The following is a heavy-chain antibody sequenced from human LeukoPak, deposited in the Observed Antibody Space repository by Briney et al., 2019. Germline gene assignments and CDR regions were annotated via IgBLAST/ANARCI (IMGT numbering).Heavy chain of an antibody. CDR2: ISGSGGST. CDR1: GFTFSSYA. D-gene: IGHD3/OR15-3a*01. CDR3: AKDRGSARQLKFGLLYDY. J-gene: IGHJ4*02. V-gene: IGHV3-23*01. Sequence: QAGGSLRLSCAASGFTFSSYAMSWVRQAPGKGLEWVSAISGSGGSTYYADSVKGRFTISRDNSKNTLFLQMNSLRLEDTAVYYCAKDRGSARQLKFGLLYDYWGQGILVTVSS.